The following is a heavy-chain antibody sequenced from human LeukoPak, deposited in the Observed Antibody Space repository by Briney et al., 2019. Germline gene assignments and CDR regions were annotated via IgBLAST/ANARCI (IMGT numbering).Heavy chain of an antibody. CDR1: GDSINTGGYY. Sequence: SETLSLTCTVSGDSINTGGYYWNWIRQHAGKGLDWIGYIYYTGTTYYNPSLKSRPAISLDTSKNRFSLRLSSVTAADTAVYYCARDPTPGMYYFDYWGQGNLVTVSS. CDR3: ARDPTPGMYYFDY. V-gene: IGHV4-31*03. D-gene: IGHD4-11*01. J-gene: IGHJ4*02. CDR2: IYYTGTT.